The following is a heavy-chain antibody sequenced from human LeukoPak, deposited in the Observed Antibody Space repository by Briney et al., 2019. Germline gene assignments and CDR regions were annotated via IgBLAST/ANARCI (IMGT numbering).Heavy chain of an antibody. CDR2: IHYTGST. V-gene: IGHV4-59*08. Sequence: SGTLSLTCTVSGGSIRSYYWSWIRQPPGKGLEWIGYIHYTGSTNYNPSLKSRVTISVDTSKNQFSLQLSSVTATDTAVYFCARHSSSWYPDYWGQGTLVTVSS. CDR1: GGSIRSYY. CDR3: ARHSSSWYPDY. D-gene: IGHD6-13*01. J-gene: IGHJ4*02.